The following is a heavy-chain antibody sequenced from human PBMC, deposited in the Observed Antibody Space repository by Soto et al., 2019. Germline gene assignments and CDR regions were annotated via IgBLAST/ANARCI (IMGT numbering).Heavy chain of an antibody. CDR2: ISYDGSNK. Sequence: GGSLRLSCAASGFTFSNNGMHWVRQAPGKGLEWVALISYDGSNKYYADSVKGRFTISRDNSKNTLYLQMNSLRAEDTAVYYCAKGDYGWGSLVFDNWGKGTLVTLPS. CDR1: GFTFSNNG. V-gene: IGHV3-30*18. D-gene: IGHD3-10*01. CDR3: AKGDYGWGSLVFDN. J-gene: IGHJ4*02.